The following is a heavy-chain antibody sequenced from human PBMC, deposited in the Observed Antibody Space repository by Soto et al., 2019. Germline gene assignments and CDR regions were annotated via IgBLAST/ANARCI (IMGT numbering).Heavy chain of an antibody. CDR2: IIPILGIV. D-gene: IGHD2-15*01. J-gene: IGHJ3*02. CDR3: ARAIREVADDDAFDI. CDR1: GGTFSSYT. Sequence: QVQLVQSGAEVKKPGSSVKVSCKASGGTFSSYTISWVRQAPGQGLEWMGRIIPILGIVNYTQKFQGRVTITADKSTRTAYMELSSLRSEDTAVYYCARAIREVADDDAFDIWGQGTMVTVSS. V-gene: IGHV1-69*02.